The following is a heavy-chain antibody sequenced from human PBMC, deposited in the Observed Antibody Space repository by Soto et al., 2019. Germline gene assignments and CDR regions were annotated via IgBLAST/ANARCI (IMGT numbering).Heavy chain of an antibody. D-gene: IGHD6-19*01. V-gene: IGHV3-33*01. CDR3: ARDIDSSGWYPGFDY. CDR1: GFTFSSYG. J-gene: IGHJ4*02. Sequence: QVQLVESGGGVVQPGRSLRLSCAASGFTFSSYGMHWVRQAPGKGLEWVAVIWYDGSNKYYADSVKGRFTISRDNSKNTLYLQMNSLRAEDTAVYYCARDIDSSGWYPGFDYWGQGTLVTVSS. CDR2: IWYDGSNK.